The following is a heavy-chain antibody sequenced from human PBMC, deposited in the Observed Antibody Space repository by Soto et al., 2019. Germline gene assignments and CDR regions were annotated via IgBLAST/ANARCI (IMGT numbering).Heavy chain of an antibody. V-gene: IGHV1-3*04. D-gene: IGHD4-17*01. CDR1: GYTFTSYA. Sequence: ASVKVSCKASGYTFTSYAVHWVRQAPGQRPEWMGWINTDSGNAQYSQKFRGRVTITRDTSASTAFMELDSLRSEDTAVYYCAAEGDYVDAFDIWGQGTMVTVSS. J-gene: IGHJ3*02. CDR3: AAEGDYVDAFDI. CDR2: INTDSGNA.